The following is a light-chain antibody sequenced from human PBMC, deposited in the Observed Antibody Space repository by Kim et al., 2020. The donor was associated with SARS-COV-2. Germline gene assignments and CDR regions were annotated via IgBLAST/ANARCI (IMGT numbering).Light chain of an antibody. CDR2: GAS. CDR3: QQYATAPIT. Sequence: EIVLTQSPGTLSLSPGERATLSCRASQSVGKNFLAWYQQKVGQAPRLLIHGASTRATGIPDRFGGSGSGTDFTLTISRLEAEDFAFYYCQQYATAPITFGQGTRLEIK. CDR1: QSVGKNF. V-gene: IGKV3-20*01. J-gene: IGKJ5*01.